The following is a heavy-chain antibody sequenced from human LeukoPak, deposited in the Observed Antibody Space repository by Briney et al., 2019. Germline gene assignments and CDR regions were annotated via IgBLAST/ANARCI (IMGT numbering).Heavy chain of an antibody. D-gene: IGHD3-10*01. V-gene: IGHV3-66*01. CDR2: IYSGGST. Sequence: GGSLRLSCAASGFTVSSNYMSWVRQAPGKGLEWVSVIYSGGSTYYADSVKGRFTISRDNSKNTLYLQMNSLRAEDTAVYYCQYSGWFGESFRIDYWGQGTLVTVSS. CDR1: GFTVSSNY. J-gene: IGHJ4*02. CDR3: QYSGWFGESFRIDY.